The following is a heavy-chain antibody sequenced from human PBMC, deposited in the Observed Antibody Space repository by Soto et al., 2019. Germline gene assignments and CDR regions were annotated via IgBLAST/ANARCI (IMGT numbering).Heavy chain of an antibody. CDR1: GDTFIGYS. V-gene: IGHV1-69*08. CDR2: VIPTQRTT. D-gene: IGHD6-19*01. Sequence: SVKVSCKASGDTFIGYSISWVRQAPGQGLEWMGWVIPTQRTTKYAQRFQGRVTMSVDQFASTTYMELSSLRPEDTALYYCVIDRLIVAVSVGRMDVWGQGTTVTVSS. CDR3: VIDRLIVAVSVGRMDV. J-gene: IGHJ6*02.